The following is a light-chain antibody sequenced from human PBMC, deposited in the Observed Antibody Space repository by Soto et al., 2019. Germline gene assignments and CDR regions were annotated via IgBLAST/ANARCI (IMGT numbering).Light chain of an antibody. CDR2: VAS. CDR1: QSISSSY. J-gene: IGKJ2*01. V-gene: IGKV3-20*01. Sequence: IVLTQSPGTLSLSPGERATLACRASQSISSSYLAWYQQKPGQAPRLLIYVASSRATGIPDRFSGNGFGGGLTLTCNRLEAEDFAADYCRFFGRSRYTFRQGAKLEVK. CDR3: RFFGRSRYT.